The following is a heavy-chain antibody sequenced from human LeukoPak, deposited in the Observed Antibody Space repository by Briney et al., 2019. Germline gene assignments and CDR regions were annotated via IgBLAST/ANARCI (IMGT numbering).Heavy chain of an antibody. D-gene: IGHD4-23*01. Sequence: ASVKVSCKASGGTFSSYAISWVRQAPGQGLEWMGGIIPIFGTANYAQKFQGRVTITADESTSTAHMELSSLRSEDTAVYYCARDDYGGNCAFDIWGQGTMVTVSS. CDR2: IIPIFGTA. CDR3: ARDDYGGNCAFDI. J-gene: IGHJ3*02. V-gene: IGHV1-69*13. CDR1: GGTFSSYA.